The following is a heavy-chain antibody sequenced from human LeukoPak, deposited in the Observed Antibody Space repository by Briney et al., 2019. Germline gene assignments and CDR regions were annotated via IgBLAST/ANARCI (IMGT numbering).Heavy chain of an antibody. CDR1: GFTFSSYG. CDR2: ISYDGSNK. D-gene: IGHD3-3*01. Sequence: GRSLRLSCAASGFTFSSYGMPWVRQAPGKGLEWVAVISYDGSNKYYADSVKGRFTISRDNSKNTLYLQMNSLRAEDTAVYYCAKDGYHYDFWSGYSNYYYGMDVWGQGTTVTVSS. J-gene: IGHJ6*02. V-gene: IGHV3-30*18. CDR3: AKDGYHYDFWSGYSNYYYGMDV.